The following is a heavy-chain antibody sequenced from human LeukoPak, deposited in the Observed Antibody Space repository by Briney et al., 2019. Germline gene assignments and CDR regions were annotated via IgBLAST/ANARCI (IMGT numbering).Heavy chain of an antibody. CDR2: IYSAGDT. CDR1: GFTFSSYG. CDR3: ARGEGGILATPEDY. D-gene: IGHD1-14*01. J-gene: IGHJ4*02. V-gene: IGHV3-53*01. Sequence: GGSLRLSCAASGFTFSSYGMNWVRQAPGKGPEWVSVIYSAGDTYYAGSVKGRFTISRDNSKNTLYLQMNSLRVEDTAVYYCARGEGGILATPEDYWGQGTLVTVSS.